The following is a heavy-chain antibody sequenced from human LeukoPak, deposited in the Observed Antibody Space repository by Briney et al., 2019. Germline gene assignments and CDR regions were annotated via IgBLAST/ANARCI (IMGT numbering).Heavy chain of an antibody. J-gene: IGHJ4*02. CDR1: GGSMNGYF. V-gene: IGHV4-4*07. CDR2: VSTGGST. CDR3: ARLAWGRLDY. D-gene: IGHD7-27*01. Sequence: SETLSLTCTVSGGSMNGYFWTWIRQPAGKGLEWIGRVSTGGSTNYNPSLKSRVTISVDTSKNQFSLNLNSVTAADTAVYYCARLAWGRLDYWGQGTLVTVSS.